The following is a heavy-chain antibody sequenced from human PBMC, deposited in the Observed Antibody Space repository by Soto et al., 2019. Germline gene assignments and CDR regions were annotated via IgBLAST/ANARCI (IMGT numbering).Heavy chain of an antibody. CDR3: ARDVTVHAACLWDY. D-gene: IGHD2-21*01. J-gene: IGHJ4*02. CDR2: VSAYNRNT. V-gene: IGHV1-18*01. CDR1: GYTFSNYG. Sequence: ASVKVSCKASGYTFSNYGISWVRKAPGQGLEWMGWVSAYNRNTHYAQKFQGRVTMTTDTSTGTAYMELRSLRSDDTAVYYCARDVTVHAACLWDYWGQGTQVTVSS.